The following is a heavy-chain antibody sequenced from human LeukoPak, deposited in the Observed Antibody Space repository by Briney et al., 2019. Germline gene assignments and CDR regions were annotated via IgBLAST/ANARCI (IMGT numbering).Heavy chain of an antibody. D-gene: IGHD5-12*01. CDR3: ARSGGYSGYDVDY. Sequence: PSGTLSLTCTVSGGSINTYYWHWIRQPPGKGLEWIGYISYSGSTNYNPSLKSRVTISIDTSKKQFSLKLGSVTAADTAVYYCARSGGYSGYDVDYWGQGILVTVSS. CDR2: ISYSGST. V-gene: IGHV4-59*01. J-gene: IGHJ4*02. CDR1: GGSINTYY.